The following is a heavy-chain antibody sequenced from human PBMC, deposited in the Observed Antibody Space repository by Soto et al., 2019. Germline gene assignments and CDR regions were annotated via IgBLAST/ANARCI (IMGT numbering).Heavy chain of an antibody. CDR1: GGTFSSYA. CDR3: ARTVRGGATKPPRYYYYGMDV. V-gene: IGHV1-69*13. Sequence: SVKVSCKASGGTFSSYAISWVRQAPGQGLEWMGGIIPIFGTANYAQKFQGRVTITADESTSTAYMELSSLRSEDTAVYYCARTVRGGATKPPRYYYYGMDVCGQGTTVTVSS. D-gene: IGHD3-10*01. J-gene: IGHJ6*02. CDR2: IIPIFGTA.